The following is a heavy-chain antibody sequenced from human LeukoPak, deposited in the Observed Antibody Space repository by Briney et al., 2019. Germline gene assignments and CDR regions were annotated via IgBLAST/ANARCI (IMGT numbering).Heavy chain of an antibody. CDR3: ARGTVTTPPYYYGLDV. D-gene: IGHD4-17*01. V-gene: IGHV1-18*01. Sequence: ASVKVSCKASGYTFTSHSITWVRQAPGQGLEWMGRINTYNGDTDYAQNFQGRVTMTTDTSTTTAYLDLRSLRSDDTAVYYCARGTVTTPPYYYGLDVWGQGTTVTVS. CDR1: GYTFTSHS. J-gene: IGHJ6*02. CDR2: INTYNGDT.